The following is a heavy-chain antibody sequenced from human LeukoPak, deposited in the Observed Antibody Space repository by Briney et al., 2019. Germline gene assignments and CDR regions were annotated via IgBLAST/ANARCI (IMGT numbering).Heavy chain of an antibody. D-gene: IGHD3-9*01. CDR3: AKDMRFDWTPYYFDY. V-gene: IGHV3-23*01. CDR1: GFTFSSYA. J-gene: IGHJ4*02. Sequence: RGSLRLSCAASGFTFSSYAMSWVRQAPGKGLEWVSAISGSGGGTYYADSVKGRFTISRDNSKNTLYLQMNSLRAEDTAVYYCAKDMRFDWTPYYFDYWGQGTLVTVSS. CDR2: ISGSGGGT.